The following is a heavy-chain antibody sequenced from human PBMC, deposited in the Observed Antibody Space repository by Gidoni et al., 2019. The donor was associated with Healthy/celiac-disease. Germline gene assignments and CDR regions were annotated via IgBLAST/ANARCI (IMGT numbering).Heavy chain of an antibody. V-gene: IGHV4-31*03. D-gene: IGHD3-22*01. J-gene: IGHJ4*02. CDR2: IYYSGST. CDR1: GGPISSGGYY. Sequence: QVQLQESGPGLVKPSQTLSITCTVSGGPISSGGYYWSWIRQHPGKGLEWIGYIYYSGSTYYNPSLKSRVTISVDTSKNQFSLKLSSVTAADTAVYYCAREVGHDSSAPYFDYWGQGTLVTVSS. CDR3: AREVGHDSSAPYFDY.